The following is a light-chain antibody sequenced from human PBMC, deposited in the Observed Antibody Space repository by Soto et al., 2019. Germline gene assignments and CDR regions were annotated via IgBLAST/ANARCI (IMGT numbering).Light chain of an antibody. CDR3: AALDGSLGAGV. CDR1: TSNIGYNF. Sequence: QAVVTQPPSTTGTPGQRVTISCSGRTSNIGYNFVSRYQHLPGTAPKLLLYRNDERPSGVPDRFSGSKSGPAGSLAISGPRSEHEADSYCAALDGSLGAGVFGGGTQLTVL. CDR2: RND. J-gene: IGLJ3*02. V-gene: IGLV1-47*01.